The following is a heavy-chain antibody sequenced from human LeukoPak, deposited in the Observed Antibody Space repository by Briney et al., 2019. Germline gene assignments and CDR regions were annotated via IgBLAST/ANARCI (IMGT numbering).Heavy chain of an antibody. Sequence: SETLSLTCTVSGGSISSSSYYWSWIRQPPGTGLEWIGYIYYSGSTNYNPSLKSRVTISVDTSKNQFSLKLSSVTAADTAVYYCARASHDYGEYSHFDYWGQGTLVTVSS. CDR2: IYYSGST. CDR3: ARASHDYGEYSHFDY. J-gene: IGHJ4*02. V-gene: IGHV4-61*05. CDR1: GGSISSSSYY. D-gene: IGHD4-17*01.